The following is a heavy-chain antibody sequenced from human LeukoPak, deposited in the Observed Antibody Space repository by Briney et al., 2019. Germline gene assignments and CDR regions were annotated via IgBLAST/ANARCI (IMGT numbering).Heavy chain of an antibody. CDR1: GYTFTGYY. V-gene: IGHV1-2*06. Sequence: ASVKVSCKASGYTFTGYYMHWVRQAPGQGLEWMGRINPNSGGTNYAQKFQGRVTMTRDTSISTAYMELSRLRSEDTAVYYCAAPYYYYYYYGMDVWGQGTTVTVSS. J-gene: IGHJ6*02. CDR2: INPNSGGT. D-gene: IGHD3-10*01. CDR3: AAPYYYYYYYGMDV.